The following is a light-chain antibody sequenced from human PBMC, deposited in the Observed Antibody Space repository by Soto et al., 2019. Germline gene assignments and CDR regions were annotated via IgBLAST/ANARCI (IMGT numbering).Light chain of an antibody. V-gene: IGLV2-14*01. CDR2: EVS. CDR1: SSDVGTYIY. CDR3: SSYTSSSILV. Sequence: QSALTQPASVSGSPGQSITISCTGTSSDVGTYIYVSWYQQHPDKAPKLMIYEVSNRPSGVSNRFSGSKSGNTASLTISGLQAEDEADYYCSSYTSSSILVFGGGTKLTVL. J-gene: IGLJ2*01.